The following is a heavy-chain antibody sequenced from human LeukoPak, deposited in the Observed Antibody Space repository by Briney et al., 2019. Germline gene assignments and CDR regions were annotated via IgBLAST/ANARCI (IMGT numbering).Heavy chain of an antibody. CDR1: GFTFSSYD. CDR2: IYNSGAKI. J-gene: IGHJ4*02. Sequence: GGSLRLSCAASGFTFSSYDMHWVRQGPGKGLEWVSSIYNSGAKIFYADSVKGRFTISRDNSKNMLYLQMNSLRVEDTAVYYCAKDVAPDSGWDLDYWGQGTLVTVSS. V-gene: IGHV3-23*01. CDR3: AKDVAPDSGWDLDY. D-gene: IGHD6-19*01.